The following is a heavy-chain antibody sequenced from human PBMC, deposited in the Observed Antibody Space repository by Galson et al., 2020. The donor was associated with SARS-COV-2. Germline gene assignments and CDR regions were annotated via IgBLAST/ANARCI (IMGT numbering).Heavy chain of an antibody. J-gene: IGHJ6*03. V-gene: IGHV3-30*02. CDR3: AKDPCSSISDYMDV. CDR1: GFTFSSYG. CDR2: IRYDGSNK. Sequence: GGSLRLSCAASGFTFSSYGMHWVRQAPGKGLEWVAFIRYDGSNKYYADSVKGRFTISRDNSKNTLYLQMNSLRAEDTAVYYCAKDPCSSISDYMDVWGKGTTVTVS. D-gene: IGHD2-2*01.